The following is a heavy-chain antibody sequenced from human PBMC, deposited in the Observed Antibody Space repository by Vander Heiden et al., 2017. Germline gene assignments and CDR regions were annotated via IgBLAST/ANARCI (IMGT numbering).Heavy chain of an antibody. V-gene: IGHV4-34*01. CDR3: YLIAAAGNGWFDP. CDR1: GGSFSGYY. Sequence: VQLQQWGAGLLKPSETLSLTCAVYGGSFSGYYWSWIRQPPGKGLEWIGEINHSGSTNYNPSLKSRVTISVDTSKNQFSLKLSSVTAADTAVYYCYLIAAAGNGWFDPWGQGTLVTVSS. D-gene: IGHD6-13*01. CDR2: INHSGST. J-gene: IGHJ5*02.